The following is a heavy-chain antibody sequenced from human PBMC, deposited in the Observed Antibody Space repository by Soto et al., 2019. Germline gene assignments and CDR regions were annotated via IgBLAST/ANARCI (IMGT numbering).Heavy chain of an antibody. J-gene: IGHJ6*02. V-gene: IGHV1-69*12. CDR2: IIPVFGRP. Sequence: QVQLVQSGAEVKKPGSSVKVSCKASGGSLSNYGISWVRQAPGQGLEWMGAIIPVFGRPNYAQKVQDRVTITADESTTIVYMEVRGLTSEDTAMYYCARGDATKIVVTTYYGMDVWGQGTTVTVSS. D-gene: IGHD3-22*01. CDR3: ARGDATKIVVTTYYGMDV. CDR1: GGSLSNYG.